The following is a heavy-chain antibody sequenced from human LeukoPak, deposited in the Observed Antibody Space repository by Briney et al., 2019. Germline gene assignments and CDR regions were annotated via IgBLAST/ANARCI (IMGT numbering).Heavy chain of an antibody. J-gene: IGHJ4*02. Sequence: PGGSLRLSCAASGFPFSSYAMHWVRQAPGKGLEWVAFIRHDGSNKYHIDSVKGRFTISRDNSKNTLYLQMNSLRAEDTAVYYCAKDLGVVPAAIYYFDYWGQGTLVTVSS. CDR3: AKDLGVVPAAIYYFDY. V-gene: IGHV3-30*02. CDR1: GFPFSSYA. CDR2: IRHDGSNK. D-gene: IGHD2-2*01.